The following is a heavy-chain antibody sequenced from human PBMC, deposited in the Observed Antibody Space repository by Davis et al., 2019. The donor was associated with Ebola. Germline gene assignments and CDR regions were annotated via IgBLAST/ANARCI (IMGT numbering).Heavy chain of an antibody. D-gene: IGHD3-3*01. V-gene: IGHV4-34*01. Sequence: SETLSLTCAVYGGSFSGHYWAWIRQPPGKGLEWIGEINHSGNTNYNPSLKSRVTISVDTSKNQFSLNLSSVTAADTAVYYCARENGFLGIDPWGQGTLVTVSS. CDR3: ARENGFLGIDP. CDR2: INHSGNT. J-gene: IGHJ5*02. CDR1: GGSFSGHY.